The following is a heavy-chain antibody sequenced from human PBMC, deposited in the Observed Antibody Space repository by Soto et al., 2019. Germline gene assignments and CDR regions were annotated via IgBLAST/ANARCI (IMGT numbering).Heavy chain of an antibody. J-gene: IGHJ4*02. CDR3: ARSINYGDYVGYFDY. D-gene: IGHD4-17*01. CDR1: GGSISSYY. CDR2: IYYSGST. Sequence: QVQLQESGPGLVKPSETLSLTCTVSGGSISSYYWSWIRQPPGKGLEWIGYIYYSGSTNYNPSLKSRVTISVDTSKNQFSLKLSSVTAADTAVYYCARSINYGDYVGYFDYWGQGTLVTVSS. V-gene: IGHV4-59*08.